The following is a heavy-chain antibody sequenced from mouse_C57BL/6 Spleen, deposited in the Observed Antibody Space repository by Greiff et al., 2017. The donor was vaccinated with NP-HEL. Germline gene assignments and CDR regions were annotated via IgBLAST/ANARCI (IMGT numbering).Heavy chain of an antibody. CDR2: ISSGSSTI. Sequence: EVMLVESGGGLVKPGGSLKLSCAASGFTFSDYGMHWVRQAPEKGLEWVAYISSGSSTIYYADTVKGRFTISRDNAKNTLFLQMTSLRSEDTAMYYCARGVYYGSSYRWYFDYWGQGNTLTVSS. V-gene: IGHV5-17*01. CDR1: GFTFSDYG. CDR3: ARGVYYGSSYRWYFDY. J-gene: IGHJ2*01. D-gene: IGHD1-1*01.